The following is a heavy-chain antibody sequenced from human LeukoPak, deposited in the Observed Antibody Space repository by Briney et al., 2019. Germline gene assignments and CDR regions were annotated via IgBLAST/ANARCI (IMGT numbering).Heavy chain of an antibody. V-gene: IGHV3-30*03. CDR3: ARSWFRLEWSRVYFDY. CDR1: GFTFSSYG. D-gene: IGHD3-3*01. J-gene: IGHJ4*02. Sequence: PGGSLRLSCATSGFTFSSYGMHWVRQAPGKGLEWVAVISYDGRNQYYADSVRGRFTISRDNSKSTLYLQSLRTEDTAVYYCARSWFRLEWSRVYFDYWGQGTLVTVSS. CDR2: ISYDGRNQ.